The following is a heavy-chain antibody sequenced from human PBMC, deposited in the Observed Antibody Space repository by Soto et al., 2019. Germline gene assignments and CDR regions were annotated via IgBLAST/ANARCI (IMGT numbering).Heavy chain of an antibody. V-gene: IGHV4-31*03. CDR3: ASRGIPAPQDYYYYYYMYV. J-gene: IGHJ6*03. D-gene: IGHD6-6*01. Sequence: QVQLQESGPGLVKPSQTLSLTCTVSGGSISSGGYYWSWIRQHPGTGLEWIGYIYYSGSTYYNPSLKSRVTLSVDTSKNQFSLQLSSVTAADTAVYYCASRGIPAPQDYYYYYYMYVWGKGTTVTVSS. CDR2: IYYSGST. CDR1: GGSISSGGYY.